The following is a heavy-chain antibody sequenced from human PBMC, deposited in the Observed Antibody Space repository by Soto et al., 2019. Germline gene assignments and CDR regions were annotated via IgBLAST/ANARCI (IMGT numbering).Heavy chain of an antibody. CDR1: GFTFSSYG. V-gene: IGHV3-49*04. Sequence: GGSLRLSCAASGFTFSSYGMHWVRQAPGKGLEWVGFIRSKAYGGTTEYAASVKGRFTISRDDSKSIAYLQMNSLKTEDTAVYYCTSAVDTAMADYYYYGMDVWGQGTTVTVSS. J-gene: IGHJ6*02. CDR2: IRSKAYGGTT. CDR3: TSAVDTAMADYYYYGMDV. D-gene: IGHD5-18*01.